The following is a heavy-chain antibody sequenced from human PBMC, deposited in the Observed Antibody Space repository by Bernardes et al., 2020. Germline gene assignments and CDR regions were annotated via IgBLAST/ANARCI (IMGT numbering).Heavy chain of an antibody. J-gene: IGHJ4*02. CDR2: ISCSGGST. CDR1: GFTFSSYA. Sequence: GGTLRLSCAASGFTFSSYAMSWVRQAPGKGLEWVADISCSGGSTYYADSVKGRFTISRDNSKNTLYLQMNSLRAEDTAVYYCAKNSYYYDSSGYEYWGQGTLVTVSS. V-gene: IGHV3-23*01. D-gene: IGHD3-22*01. CDR3: AKNSYYYDSSGYEY.